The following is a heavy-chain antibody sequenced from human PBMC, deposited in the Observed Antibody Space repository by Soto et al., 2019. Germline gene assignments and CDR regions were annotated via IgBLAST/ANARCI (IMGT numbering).Heavy chain of an antibody. CDR1: GGSISSYY. J-gene: IGHJ6*04. D-gene: IGHD3-10*01. CDR3: ARQGFGALHGLVDV. V-gene: IGHV4-59*08. Sequence: QVPLQESGPGLVKPSETLSLSCTVSGGSISSYYWSWIRQTPGKGLEWIGYVHDSWGPNYNPSLKSGVAISLDTSKSQFSLKLTSVTATDTAVYYCARQGFGALHGLVDVGGEGTTVTVSS. CDR2: VHDSWGP.